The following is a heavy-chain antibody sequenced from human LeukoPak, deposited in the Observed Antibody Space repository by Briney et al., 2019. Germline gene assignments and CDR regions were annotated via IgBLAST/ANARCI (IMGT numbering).Heavy chain of an antibody. Sequence: PGGSLRLSCAASGFTFSSSWMHWVRQGPGKGLVWVSRVNSDGLSTTYADSVRGRFTISRDNSKNTLYVQMNSLRAEDTAVYYCARGRGSGWYDAFDIWGQGTMVTVSS. J-gene: IGHJ3*02. CDR1: GFTFSSSW. CDR2: VNSDGLST. CDR3: ARGRGSGWYDAFDI. D-gene: IGHD6-19*01. V-gene: IGHV3-74*01.